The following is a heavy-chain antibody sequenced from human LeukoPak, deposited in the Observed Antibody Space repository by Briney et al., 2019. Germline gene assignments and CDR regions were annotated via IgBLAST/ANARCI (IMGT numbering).Heavy chain of an antibody. Sequence: SETLSLTCTVSGGSISSYYLSWIRQPPGKGLEWIGYICYSGSTNCNPSLKSRVTISVDTSKNQFSLKLSSVTAADTAVYYCARDRGSYRIWGQGTMVTVSS. CDR3: ARDRGSYRI. V-gene: IGHV4-59*01. CDR2: ICYSGST. D-gene: IGHD1-26*01. J-gene: IGHJ3*02. CDR1: GGSISSYY.